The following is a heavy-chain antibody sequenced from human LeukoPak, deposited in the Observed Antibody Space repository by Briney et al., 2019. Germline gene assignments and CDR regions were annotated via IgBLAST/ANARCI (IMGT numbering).Heavy chain of an antibody. Sequence: SETLSLTCTVSGGSISSGSDYWSWIRQPAGKGLEWIGRIYTSGRTNYNPSLKSRVTISVDTSKNQFSLKLSSVTAADTAVYFCARDDTVTTFGFDYWGQGTLVTVSS. V-gene: IGHV4-61*02. CDR3: ARDDTVTTFGFDY. CDR1: GGSISSGSDY. J-gene: IGHJ4*02. D-gene: IGHD4-17*01. CDR2: IYTSGRT.